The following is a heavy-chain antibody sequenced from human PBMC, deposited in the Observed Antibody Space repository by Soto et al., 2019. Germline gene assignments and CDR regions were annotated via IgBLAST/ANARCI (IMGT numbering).Heavy chain of an antibody. Sequence: HGGSLRLSCAASGFTFSSYSMNWVRQAPGKGLEWVSSISSSSSYIYYADSVKGRFTISRDNAKNSLYLQMNSLRAEDTAVYYCARDASQNYDFWSGYYRPYYYYGMDVWGQGTTVTVSS. V-gene: IGHV3-21*01. D-gene: IGHD3-3*01. CDR1: GFTFSSYS. CDR3: ARDASQNYDFWSGYYRPYYYYGMDV. CDR2: ISSSSSYI. J-gene: IGHJ6*02.